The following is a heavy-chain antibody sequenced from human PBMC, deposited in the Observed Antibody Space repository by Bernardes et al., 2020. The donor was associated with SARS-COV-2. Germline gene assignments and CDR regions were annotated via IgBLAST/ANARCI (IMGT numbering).Heavy chain of an antibody. CDR1: DGSISSYF. J-gene: IGHJ6*02. CDR3: ARHKVTSSIWNPYYYGLDV. V-gene: IGHV4-59*08. CDR2: IYYSGTT. Sequence: SETLSLTCTVSDGSISSYFWSWIRQPPGKGLEYIGYIYYSGTTNYNPSLKSRVTISVDTSKNQFSLTLSSVTAADTAVYYCARHKVTSSIWNPYYYGLDVWGQGTTVTVSS. D-gene: IGHD1-1*01.